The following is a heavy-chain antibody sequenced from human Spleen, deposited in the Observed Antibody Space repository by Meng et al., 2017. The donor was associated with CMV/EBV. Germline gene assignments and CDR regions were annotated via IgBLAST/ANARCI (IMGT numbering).Heavy chain of an antibody. D-gene: IGHD1-7*01. J-gene: IGHJ6*02. Sequence: GESLKISCAASGFTFSDHYMDWVRQAPGKGLEWVGRTRNKANSYTTEYAASVKGRFTISRDDSKNSLYLQMNSLKTEDTAVYYCANLKLELLDYYGMDVWGQGTTVTVSS. CDR2: TRNKANSYTT. CDR3: ANLKLELLDYYGMDV. V-gene: IGHV3-72*01. CDR1: GFTFSDHY.